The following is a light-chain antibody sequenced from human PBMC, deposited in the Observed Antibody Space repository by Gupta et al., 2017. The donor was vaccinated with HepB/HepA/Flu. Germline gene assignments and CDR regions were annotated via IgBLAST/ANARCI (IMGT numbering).Light chain of an antibody. J-gene: IGLJ2*01. CDR2: GNS. Sequence: QSVLTQPPSVSGAPGQRVTISCTGSSSNIGAGYDVPWYQQLPGPAPKLLIYGNSNRPSGVPDRFSGSKSGTSASLAITGLQAEDEADYYCQSYDSSLSDVVFGGGTKLTVL. V-gene: IGLV1-40*01. CDR1: SSNIGAGYD. CDR3: QSYDSSLSDVV.